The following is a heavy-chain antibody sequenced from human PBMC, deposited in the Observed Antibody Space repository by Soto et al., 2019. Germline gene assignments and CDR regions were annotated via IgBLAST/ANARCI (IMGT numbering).Heavy chain of an antibody. CDR3: ARADSGYYDSSGYHSIDY. D-gene: IGHD3-22*01. CDR1: GGLISNGYYY. J-gene: IGHJ4*02. V-gene: IGHV4-31*03. CDR2: IYHSGST. Sequence: SETLSLTCTVSGGLISNGYYYWSWIRQHPGKGLEWIGYIYHSGSTYYNPSLKSRLTISVATSKNQFSLKLSSVTAADTAVYYCARADSGYYDSSGYHSIDYWGQGTPVTVSS.